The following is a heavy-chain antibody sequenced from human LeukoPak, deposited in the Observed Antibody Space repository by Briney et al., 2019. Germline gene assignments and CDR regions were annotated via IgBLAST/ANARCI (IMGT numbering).Heavy chain of an antibody. Sequence: GESLKISCKGSGYSFTSYWIGWVRQMPGKGLEWMGIIYPGDSDTRYSPSFQGQVTISAEKSISTAYLQWSSLKASDTAMYYCARLNVDTAMVNNYYYMDVWGKGTTVTVSS. D-gene: IGHD5-18*01. CDR2: IYPGDSDT. CDR1: GYSFTSYW. CDR3: ARLNVDTAMVNNYYYMDV. J-gene: IGHJ6*03. V-gene: IGHV5-51*01.